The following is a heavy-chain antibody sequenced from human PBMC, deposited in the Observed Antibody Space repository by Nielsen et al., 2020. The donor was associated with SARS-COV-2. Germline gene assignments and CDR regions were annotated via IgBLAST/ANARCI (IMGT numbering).Heavy chain of an antibody. J-gene: IGHJ6*02. D-gene: IGHD1-26*01. CDR2: IYYSGST. V-gene: IGHV4-39*07. Sequence: SETLSLTCTVSGSSISSSSYYWGWIRQPPGKGLEWIGSIYYSGSTYYNPSLKSRVTISVDTSKNQFSLKLSSVTAADTAVYYCARAGSYSRYYYGMDVWGQGTTVTVSS. CDR1: GSSISSSSYY. CDR3: ARAGSYSRYYYGMDV.